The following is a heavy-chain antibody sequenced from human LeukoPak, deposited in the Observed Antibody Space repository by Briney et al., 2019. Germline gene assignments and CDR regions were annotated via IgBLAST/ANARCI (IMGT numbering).Heavy chain of an antibody. D-gene: IGHD1-26*01. CDR3: ARGSSGYFDY. J-gene: IGHJ4*02. Sequence: GASVKVSCKASGYTFTGNYMHWVRQAPGQGLEWMGWINPNSGGTNYAQKFQGRVTMTRNTSISTAYMELSSLRSEDTAVYYCARGSSGYFDYWGQGTLVTVSS. CDR1: GYTFTGNY. V-gene: IGHV1-2*02. CDR2: INPNSGGT.